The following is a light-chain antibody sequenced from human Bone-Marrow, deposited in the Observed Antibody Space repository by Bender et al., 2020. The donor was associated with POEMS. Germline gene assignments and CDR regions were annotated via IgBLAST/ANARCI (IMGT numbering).Light chain of an antibody. Sequence: QSVLTQPPSVSGAPGQRVTISCSGGSSNIGGRNYVYWYQQLPGTAPKLLIYRNNQRPSGVPDRFSGSKSGTSASLDISGLRSEDEADYYCAAWDDILPGVIFGGGTKLTVL. J-gene: IGLJ2*01. CDR1: SSNIGGRNY. CDR3: AAWDDILPGVI. V-gene: IGLV1-47*01. CDR2: RNN.